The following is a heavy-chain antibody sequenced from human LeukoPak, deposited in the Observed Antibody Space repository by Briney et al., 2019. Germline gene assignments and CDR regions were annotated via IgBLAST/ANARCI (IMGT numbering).Heavy chain of an antibody. CDR1: GFTFSSYG. J-gene: IGHJ5*02. CDR3: AKSTGATGSGA. D-gene: IGHD2-8*02. V-gene: IGHV3-30*18. Sequence: PGGSLRLSCAASGFTFSSYGMHWVRQAPGKGLEWVAVISYDGSNKYYADSVKGRFTISRDNSKNTLYLQMNSLRAEDTAVYYCAKSTGATGSGAWGQGTLVTVSS. CDR2: ISYDGSNK.